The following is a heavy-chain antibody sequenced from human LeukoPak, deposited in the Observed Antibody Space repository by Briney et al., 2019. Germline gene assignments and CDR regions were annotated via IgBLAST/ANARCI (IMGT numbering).Heavy chain of an antibody. CDR2: ISSSSSTI. V-gene: IGHV3-48*01. J-gene: IGHJ4*02. CDR3: ASDCSSTSCYVLGDY. Sequence: GGSLRLSCAASGFTFSSYSMNWVRQAPGKGLEWVSYISSSSSTIYYADSVKGRFTISRDNAKNSLYLQMNSLRAEDTAVYYCASDCSSTSCYVLGDYWGQGTLVTVSS. CDR1: GFTFSSYS. D-gene: IGHD2-2*01.